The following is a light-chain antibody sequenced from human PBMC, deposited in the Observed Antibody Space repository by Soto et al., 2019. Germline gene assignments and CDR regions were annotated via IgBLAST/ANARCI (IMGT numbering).Light chain of an antibody. CDR3: QQYNKWRT. CDR1: QSVSSN. Sequence: EVVMTPSPGTLSLSPGERATLSRRASQSVSSNLPWYQQKPGQAPRLLIYGASTRATGIPARISGSGSGTEFTLTITSLQSEDFAVYYCQQYNKWRTFGQGTKVAIK. V-gene: IGKV3-15*01. J-gene: IGKJ1*01. CDR2: GAS.